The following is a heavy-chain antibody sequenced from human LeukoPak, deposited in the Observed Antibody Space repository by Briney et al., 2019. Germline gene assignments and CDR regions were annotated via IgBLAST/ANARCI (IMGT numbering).Heavy chain of an antibody. Sequence: GSLRLSCAASGFTFSSYSMNWVRQAPGKGLEWVSYISSSSSTIYYADSVKGRFTISRDNAKNSLYLQMNSLRDEDTAVYYCARDKRIAAANHPTDDYWGQGTLVTVSS. CDR3: ARDKRIAAANHPTDDY. CDR1: GFTFSSYS. J-gene: IGHJ4*02. V-gene: IGHV3-48*02. D-gene: IGHD6-13*01. CDR2: ISSSSSTI.